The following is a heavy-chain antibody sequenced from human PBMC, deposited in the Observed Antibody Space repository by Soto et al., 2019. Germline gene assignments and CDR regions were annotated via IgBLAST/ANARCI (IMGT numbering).Heavy chain of an antibody. J-gene: IGHJ6*02. D-gene: IGHD5-18*01. Sequence: EVQLVESGGGLVEPGKSLRLSCVVSGFTYEDFAMHWVRQAPGKGLEWVSGISWNSASTGYADSVTGRVTISRDNAKNYLYLQMRNLTGDDTSMYYCVKDFRRYTNGLDVWGPGTSVTVSS. CDR1: GFTYEDFA. V-gene: IGHV3-9*01. CDR3: VKDFRRYTNGLDV. CDR2: ISWNSAST.